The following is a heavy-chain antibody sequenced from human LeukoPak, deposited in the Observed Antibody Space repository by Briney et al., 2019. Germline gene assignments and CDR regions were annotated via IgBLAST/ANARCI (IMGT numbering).Heavy chain of an antibody. Sequence: GGSLRLSCAASGFTFSTYEMTWVRQSPGKGLEWVSYISSSGSTIYYADSVKGRFTISRDNARNSLYLQMNSLRAEDTAVYYCAELGITMIGGVWGKGTTVTISS. CDR1: GFTFSTYE. D-gene: IGHD3-10*02. CDR3: AELGITMIGGV. V-gene: IGHV3-48*03. J-gene: IGHJ6*04. CDR2: ISSSGSTI.